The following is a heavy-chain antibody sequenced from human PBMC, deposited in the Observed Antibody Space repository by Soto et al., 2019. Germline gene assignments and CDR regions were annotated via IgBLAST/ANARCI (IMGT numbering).Heavy chain of an antibody. CDR2: IYHSGST. Sequence: SETLSLTCAVSGGSISSSNWWSWVRQPPGKGLEWIGEIYHSGSTNYNPSLKSRVTISVDKSKNQFSLKLSSVTAADTAVYYCARDLTYYDSSGYYSPYFDYWGQGTLVTVSS. J-gene: IGHJ4*02. V-gene: IGHV4-4*02. CDR1: GGSISSSNW. D-gene: IGHD3-22*01. CDR3: ARDLTYYDSSGYYSPYFDY.